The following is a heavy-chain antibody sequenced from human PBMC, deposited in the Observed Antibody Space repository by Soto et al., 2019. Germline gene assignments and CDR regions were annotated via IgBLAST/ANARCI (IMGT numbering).Heavy chain of an antibody. Sequence: SVNVSCKASGGTFSSYAISWVRQAPGQGLEWMGGIIPIFGTANYAQKFQGRVTITADKSTSTAYMELSSLRSEDTAVYYCARSGLAYCSSTSCLGGWFDPWGQGTLVTVSS. V-gene: IGHV1-69*06. D-gene: IGHD2-2*01. CDR1: GGTFSSYA. CDR2: IIPIFGTA. CDR3: ARSGLAYCSSTSCLGGWFDP. J-gene: IGHJ5*02.